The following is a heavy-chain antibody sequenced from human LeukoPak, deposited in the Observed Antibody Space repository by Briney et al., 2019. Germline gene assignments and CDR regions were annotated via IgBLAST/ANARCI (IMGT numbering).Heavy chain of an antibody. CDR2: IYHRGST. V-gene: IGHV4-38-2*02. Sequence: SETLSLTCTVSGYSISSGYYWGWIRQPPGKGLEWIGSIYHRGSTYYNPSLKSRATISVATSKNQFSLKLSSVTAADTAVYYCARDLYYDSSGYWRVGAFDIWGQGTVVTVSS. CDR1: GYSISSGYY. J-gene: IGHJ3*02. D-gene: IGHD3-22*01. CDR3: ARDLYYDSSGYWRVGAFDI.